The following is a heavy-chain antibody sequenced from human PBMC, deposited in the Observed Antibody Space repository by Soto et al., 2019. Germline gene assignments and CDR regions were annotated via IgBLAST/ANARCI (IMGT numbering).Heavy chain of an antibody. CDR1: GYSFSSYW. CDR2: IYPGDSAT. D-gene: IGHD5-18*01. CDR3: ARLDPQPWAVN. V-gene: IGHV5-51*01. J-gene: IGHJ4*02. Sequence: RESLKISCKGSGYSFSSYWIGWVRQMPGKGLEWMGIIYPGDSATRYSPSFQGQVTISADKSISTAYLRWSSQKASDTAMYYCARLDPQPWAVNWGQGTLVTVS.